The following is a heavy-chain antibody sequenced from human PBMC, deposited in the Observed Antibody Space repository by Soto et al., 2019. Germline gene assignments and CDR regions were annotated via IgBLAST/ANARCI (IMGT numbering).Heavy chain of an antibody. J-gene: IGHJ4*02. D-gene: IGHD3-10*01. CDR3: ARVTVNYYGSGRALDX. CDR2: ISSNGGST. V-gene: IGHV3-64*01. Sequence: GGSLRLSCAASGFTFSSYAMHWVRQAPGKGLEYVSAISSNGGSTYYANSVKGRFTISRDNSKNTLYLQMGSLRAEDMAVYYCARVTVNYYGSGRALDXWGQGTLVTVSS. CDR1: GFTFSSYA.